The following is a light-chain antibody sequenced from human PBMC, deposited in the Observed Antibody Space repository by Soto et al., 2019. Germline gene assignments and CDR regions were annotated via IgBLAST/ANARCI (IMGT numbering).Light chain of an antibody. V-gene: IGKV3-20*01. CDR3: QQYGSSPQT. CDR2: GAS. J-gene: IGKJ1*01. CDR1: QSISSY. Sequence: EIGISLSPSALSVSKGERATLSCRASQSISSYLAWYQQKPGQAPRLLIYGASSRATGIPDRFSGSGSGTDFILTISRLEPEDFAVYYCQQYGSSPQTFGQGTMVDIK.